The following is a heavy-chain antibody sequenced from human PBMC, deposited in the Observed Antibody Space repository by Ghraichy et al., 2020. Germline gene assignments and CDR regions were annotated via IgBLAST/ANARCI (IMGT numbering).Heavy chain of an antibody. D-gene: IGHD5-12*01. CDR3: ARGGALGYSATWFSSFFDF. Sequence: SLNISCAASGFTFSDHYMSWIRQAPGKGLEWVSYISSSGSTLFYGDSVKGRFTISRDNAKNSLYLEMNSLRAEDTAVYYCARGGALGYSATWFSSFFDFWGQGTPVTVSS. CDR1: GFTFSDHY. J-gene: IGHJ4*02. CDR2: ISSSGSTL. V-gene: IGHV3-11*01.